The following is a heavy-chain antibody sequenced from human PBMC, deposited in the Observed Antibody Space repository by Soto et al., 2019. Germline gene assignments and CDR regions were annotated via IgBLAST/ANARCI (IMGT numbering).Heavy chain of an antibody. CDR2: ISGADGST. D-gene: IGHD3-22*01. Sequence: EVQLLESGGGVVQPGGSLRLSCAASGFTFSTYSMTWVRQAPGKGLEWVSAISGADGSTYYADSVKGRFTISRDNSKKTLYLQLNSLRAGDTAVYYCAKGPPSYYDNGGYYSLQMDVWGQGTKVTVSS. CDR3: AKGPPSYYDNGGYYSLQMDV. CDR1: GFTFSTYS. V-gene: IGHV3-23*01. J-gene: IGHJ6*02.